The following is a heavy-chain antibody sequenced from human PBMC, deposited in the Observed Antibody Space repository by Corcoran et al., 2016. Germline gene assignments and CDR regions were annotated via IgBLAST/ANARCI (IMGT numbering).Heavy chain of an antibody. CDR3: NPDYPGGFDY. CDR2: IKSNDDGGTT. V-gene: IGHV3-15*01. Sequence: EVQLLESGGDLVKPGGSLRVSCAASGFDFSNSWMSWVRQAPGKGLEWVGRIKSNDDGGTTEYAAAVKGRFSISRDDSKNTLYLQMNSLKIEDTAVDYCNPDYPGGFDYCGQGTLVTVSS. D-gene: IGHD3-16*01. CDR1: GFDFSNSW. J-gene: IGHJ4*02.